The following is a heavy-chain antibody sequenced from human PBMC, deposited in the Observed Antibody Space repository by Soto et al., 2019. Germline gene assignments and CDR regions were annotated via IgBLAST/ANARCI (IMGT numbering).Heavy chain of an antibody. CDR2: IYHSGST. Sequence: PSGTLTLACAVCSYSVRICKWWRSFRRPPGKGLEWIGEIYHSGSTNYNPSLKSRVTISVDKSKNQFSLKLSSVTAADTAVYYCARLGYCSSTSCYEEGNFDYWGQGTLVTVPQ. CDR1: SYSVRICKW. J-gene: IGHJ4*02. D-gene: IGHD2-2*01. CDR3: ARLGYCSSTSCYEEGNFDY. V-gene: IGHV4-4*02.